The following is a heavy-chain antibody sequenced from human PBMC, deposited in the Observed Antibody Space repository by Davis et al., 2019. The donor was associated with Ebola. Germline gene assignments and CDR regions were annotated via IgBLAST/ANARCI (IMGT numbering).Heavy chain of an antibody. J-gene: IGHJ5*02. Sequence: ASVKVSCKASGYTFTTYAMNWVRQAPGQGLEWMGWISAYNGNTNYAQKLQGRVTMTTDTSTSTAYMELRSLRSDDTAVYYCARDLYSSGWYPLPWWFDPWGQGTLVTVSP. V-gene: IGHV1-18*01. CDR3: ARDLYSSGWYPLPWWFDP. CDR1: GYTFTTYA. D-gene: IGHD6-19*01. CDR2: ISAYNGNT.